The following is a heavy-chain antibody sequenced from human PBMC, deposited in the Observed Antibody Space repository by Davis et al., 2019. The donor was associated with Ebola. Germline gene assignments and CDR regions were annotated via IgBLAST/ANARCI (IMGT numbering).Heavy chain of an antibody. CDR1: GFTFSSYG. Sequence: GESLKISCAASGFTFSSYGMHWVRQAPGKGLEWVAVVSYDGKNEYYADSVKGRFTISRDNSKNTLFLHMNSVRPEDTAVYYCARDSDYGYYHGMDVWGQGTTVTVSS. CDR2: VSYDGKNE. CDR3: ARDSDYGYYHGMDV. J-gene: IGHJ6*02. D-gene: IGHD4-17*01. V-gene: IGHV3-30*03.